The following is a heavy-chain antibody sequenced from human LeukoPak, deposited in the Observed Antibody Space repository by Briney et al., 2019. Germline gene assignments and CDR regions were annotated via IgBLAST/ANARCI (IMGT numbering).Heavy chain of an antibody. D-gene: IGHD6-6*01. Sequence: GGSLRLPCAASGFIFSNFWMSWVRQAPGKGLEWVANIKPDGSATNYVDSVKGRFTISRDNAKNSLDLQMNSLRAEDTAVYYCARGGGSSSWGQGTLVTVSS. CDR2: IKPDGSAT. J-gene: IGHJ5*02. CDR1: GFIFSNFW. V-gene: IGHV3-7*01. CDR3: ARGGGSSS.